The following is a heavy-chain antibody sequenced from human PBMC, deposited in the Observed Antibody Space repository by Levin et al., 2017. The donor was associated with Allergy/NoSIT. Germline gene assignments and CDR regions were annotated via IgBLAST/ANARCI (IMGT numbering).Heavy chain of an antibody. CDR2: FYYSGST. D-gene: IGHD1-1*01. CDR1: GGSISSSGYY. V-gene: IGHV4-39*02. CDR3: ATSTTGTLVDH. J-gene: IGHJ4*02. Sequence: SQTLSLTCSISGGSISSSGYYWGWIRQPPGKGLEWIGSFYYSGSTDYNPYLLSRVTISADTSKNHFSLRLTSVTAADPAVYYCATSTTGTLVDHWGQGTRVTV.